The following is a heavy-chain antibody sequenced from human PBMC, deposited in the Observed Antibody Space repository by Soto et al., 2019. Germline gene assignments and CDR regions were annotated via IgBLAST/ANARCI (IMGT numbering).Heavy chain of an antibody. Sequence: SETLSLTCIVSGESISSSSYYWGWIRQPPGKGLEWIGSIYYSGRTYYNPSFKSRVTISIDTSKNQFSLKLSSVTATDTAVYYCARQRTAVVTQAYFDHWGQGALVTVSS. CDR3: ARQRTAVVTQAYFDH. V-gene: IGHV4-39*01. CDR1: GESISSSSYY. J-gene: IGHJ4*02. D-gene: IGHD2-21*02. CDR2: IYYSGRT.